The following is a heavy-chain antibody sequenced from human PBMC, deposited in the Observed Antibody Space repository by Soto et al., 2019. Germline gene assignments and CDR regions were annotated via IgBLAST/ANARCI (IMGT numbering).Heavy chain of an antibody. CDR1: GDSVSSNSAA. J-gene: IGHJ5*02. D-gene: IGHD2-15*01. CDR3: AREGGRYCSGGSCYQRWFDP. Sequence: SQTLSLTCAVSGDSVSSNSAAWNWIRQSPSRGLEWLGRTYYRSKWYNDYAVSVKSRITINPDTSKNQFSLQLNSVTPEDTAVYYCAREGGRYCSGGSCYQRWFDPWGQGTLVTVSS. V-gene: IGHV6-1*01. CDR2: TYYRSKWYN.